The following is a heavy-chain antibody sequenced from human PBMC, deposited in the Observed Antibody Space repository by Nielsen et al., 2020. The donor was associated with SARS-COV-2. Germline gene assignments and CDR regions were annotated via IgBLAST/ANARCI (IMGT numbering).Heavy chain of an antibody. CDR1: GGSLTSYY. CDR2: SYYTGIT. V-gene: IGHV4-59*01. Sequence: SETLSLTCSVSGGSLTSYYWTWFRQPPGKGLEWIGCSYYTGITNYNPSLRSRVTISIDTSKRQVSLKMTSVTAADTAVYYCARRSDWFDPWGQGTLVTVSS. J-gene: IGHJ5*02. CDR3: ARRSDWFDP.